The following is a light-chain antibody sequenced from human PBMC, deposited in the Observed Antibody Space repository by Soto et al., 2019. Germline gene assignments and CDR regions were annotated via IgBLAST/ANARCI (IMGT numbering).Light chain of an antibody. CDR1: QSLVYSDGNIY. J-gene: IGKJ5*01. V-gene: IGKV2-30*01. CDR3: MQGTHWPPIT. Sequence: DVVLTQSPLSLPVTLGQPASISCRSTQSLVYSDGNIYLNWFQQRPGQSPRRLIYKVSNRDSGVPDRFSGSGSGTDFQLKIRRVEAEDVGVYYCMQGTHWPPITFGQGTRLEIK. CDR2: KVS.